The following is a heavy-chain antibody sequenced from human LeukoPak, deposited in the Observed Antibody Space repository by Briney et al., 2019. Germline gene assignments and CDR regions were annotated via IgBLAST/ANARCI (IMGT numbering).Heavy chain of an antibody. CDR2: IYYSGST. CDR3: SRHDGYYDSSSDAFDI. Sequence: PSETLSLTCTVSGGSISSYYWSWIRQPPGKGRGWIGYIYYSGSTNYNPSLKSRVTISVDTSKNQFSLKLSSVTAGDSAVYYCSRHDGYYDSSSDAFDIWGQGTMVTVSS. J-gene: IGHJ3*02. V-gene: IGHV4-59*01. CDR1: GGSISSYY. D-gene: IGHD3-22*01.